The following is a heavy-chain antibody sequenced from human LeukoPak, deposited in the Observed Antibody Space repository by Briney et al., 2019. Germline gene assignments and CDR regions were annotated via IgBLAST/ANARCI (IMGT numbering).Heavy chain of an antibody. Sequence: GASVKVSCTASGYTFTSYYMHWVRQAPGQGLEWMGIINPSGGSTSYAQKFQGRVTMTRDTSTSTVYMELSSPRSEDTAVYYCARGGDIVVVPAASRFDYWGQGTLVTVSS. V-gene: IGHV1-46*01. D-gene: IGHD2-2*01. CDR1: GYTFTSYY. J-gene: IGHJ4*02. CDR2: INPSGGST. CDR3: ARGGDIVVVPAASRFDY.